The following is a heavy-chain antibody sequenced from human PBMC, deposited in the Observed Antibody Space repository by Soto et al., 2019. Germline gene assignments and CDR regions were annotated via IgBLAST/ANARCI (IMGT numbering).Heavy chain of an antibody. CDR1: GGTLNNYA. V-gene: IGHV1-69*06. Sequence: QVQLVQSGAEVKKPGPSVKVSCKASGGTLNNYAISWVRQAPGQGLEWMGGIIPLFGATNYAQHFQGRVTITADKPTRTSYLELSRRKSDNTALYYCARRIGEGYSGTYGLDYWGQGTLVTVAS. D-gene: IGHD2-8*01. CDR2: IIPLFGAT. J-gene: IGHJ4*02. CDR3: ARRIGEGYSGTYGLDY.